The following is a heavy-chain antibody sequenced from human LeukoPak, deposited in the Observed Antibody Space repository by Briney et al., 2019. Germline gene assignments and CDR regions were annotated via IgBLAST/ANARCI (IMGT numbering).Heavy chain of an antibody. Sequence: AGGSLRLSCAASGFTFSSYAVLWVRQAPGKGLEWVAVISYDGSNKYYADSVKGRFTISRDNSKNTMYLQMNSMRAEDTAVYYCARDRDSSGYLYYFDYWGQGTLVTVSS. CDR3: ARDRDSSGYLYYFDY. V-gene: IGHV3-30-3*01. J-gene: IGHJ4*02. CDR1: GFTFSSYA. CDR2: ISYDGSNK. D-gene: IGHD3-22*01.